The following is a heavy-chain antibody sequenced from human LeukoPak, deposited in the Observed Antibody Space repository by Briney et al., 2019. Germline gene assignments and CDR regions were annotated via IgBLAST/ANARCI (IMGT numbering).Heavy chain of an antibody. CDR2: IKSRTDGGTT. V-gene: IGHV3-15*01. CDR3: ATEFYSNGYNF. CDR1: GFTFSSAS. Sequence: AGGSLTLSCAGSGFTFSSASMTWVRQIPGKGLEWVGHIKSRTDGGTTDYAAPVKGRFTVSRDDSKNTVFLHMNSLKTEDSAVYFCATEFYSNGYNFWGQGTLVTVSS. J-gene: IGHJ4*02. D-gene: IGHD5-24*01.